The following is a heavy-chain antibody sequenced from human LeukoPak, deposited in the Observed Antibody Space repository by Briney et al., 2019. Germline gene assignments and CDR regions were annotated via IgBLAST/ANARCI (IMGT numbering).Heavy chain of an antibody. Sequence: ETLSLTCAVYGGCFSGYYWSWIRQPPGKGLEWIGEINHSGSTNYNPSLKIRVAISVDTSKSPFSLKLSSVTAADTAVYYCATNVYPHYFDYWGQGTLVTVSS. D-gene: IGHD2-8*01. V-gene: IGHV4-34*01. CDR1: GGCFSGYY. J-gene: IGHJ4*02. CDR2: INHSGST. CDR3: ATNVYPHYFDY.